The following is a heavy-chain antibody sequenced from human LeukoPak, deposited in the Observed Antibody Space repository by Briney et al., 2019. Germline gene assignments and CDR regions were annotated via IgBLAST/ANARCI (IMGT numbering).Heavy chain of an antibody. CDR2: IYYSGST. J-gene: IGHJ4*02. CDR1: GGSISSYY. CDR3: ARGGGNCYPYYFDF. V-gene: IGHV4-59*01. D-gene: IGHD2-15*01. Sequence: SETLSLTCTVSGGSISSYYWSWIRQPPGKGLEWIGYIYYSGSTNYNPSLKSRVTISEDTSKNQFSLKLSSVTAADPAVYYCARGGGNCYPYYFDFWGQGTLVTVSS.